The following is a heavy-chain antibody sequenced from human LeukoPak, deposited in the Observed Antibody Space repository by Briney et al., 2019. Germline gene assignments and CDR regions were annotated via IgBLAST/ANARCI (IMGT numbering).Heavy chain of an antibody. Sequence: GSLRLSCAASGFTFRSYWMSWVRQAPGKGLEWIGSIYYSGSTYYNPSLKSRVTISVDTSKNQFSLKLSSVTAADTAVYYCATLERYGSGSYGDAFDIWGQGTMVTVSS. D-gene: IGHD3-10*01. V-gene: IGHV4-59*05. J-gene: IGHJ3*02. CDR1: GFTFRSYW. CDR3: ATLERYGSGSYGDAFDI. CDR2: IYYSGST.